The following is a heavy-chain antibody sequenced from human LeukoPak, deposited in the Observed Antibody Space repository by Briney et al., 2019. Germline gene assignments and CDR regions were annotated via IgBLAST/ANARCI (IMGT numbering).Heavy chain of an antibody. V-gene: IGHV4-4*07. CDR1: GGSISRDY. CDR3: AREYSSSWGDYYYYMDV. Sequence: SETLSLTCTVSGGSISRDYWNWIRQPAGKGLEWIGRLYSSGSTIYNPSLKSRVTMSVDTSKNQFSLRLTSVTAADTAVYYCAREYSSSWGDYYYYMDVWGKGTTVTVSS. CDR2: LYSSGST. D-gene: IGHD6-13*01. J-gene: IGHJ6*03.